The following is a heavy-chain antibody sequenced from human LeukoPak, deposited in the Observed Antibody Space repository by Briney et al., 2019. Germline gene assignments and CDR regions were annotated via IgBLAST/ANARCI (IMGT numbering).Heavy chain of an antibody. CDR2: IDPSDSHT. Sequence: ESLKISCKGSGYRFASYWISWVRQMPGKGLEWMGRIDPSDSHTNYSPSFQGHVTISGDKSISTAYLQWSSLKASDTAMYYCARQYHYDSSGYPYAFEIWGPGTLVTVSS. D-gene: IGHD3-22*01. CDR1: GYRFASYW. V-gene: IGHV5-10-1*01. CDR3: ARQYHYDSSGYPYAFEI. J-gene: IGHJ3*02.